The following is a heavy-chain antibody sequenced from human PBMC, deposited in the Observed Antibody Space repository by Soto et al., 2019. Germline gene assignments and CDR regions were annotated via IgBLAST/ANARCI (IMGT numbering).Heavy chain of an antibody. CDR1: GFSLSTGGVG. Sequence: QITLKESGPTLVKPTQTLTLTCTFSGFSLSTGGVGVGWIRQPPGKALEWLALIYWDDDKRYSPSLKSRLTVTKETSKNQVVLTMTNIDPVDTATYYCAHSRCGGDCLRSYSSHYYYGMDVWGQGTTVTVSS. CDR3: AHSRCGGDCLRSYSSHYYYGMDV. D-gene: IGHD2-21*02. V-gene: IGHV2-5*02. CDR2: IYWDDDK. J-gene: IGHJ6*02.